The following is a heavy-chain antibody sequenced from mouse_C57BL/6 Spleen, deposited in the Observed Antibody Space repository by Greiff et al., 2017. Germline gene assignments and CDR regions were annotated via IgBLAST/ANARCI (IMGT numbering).Heavy chain of an antibody. CDR1: GYTFTSYT. Sequence: QVHVKQSGAELARPGASVKMSCKASGYTFTSYTLHWVKQRPGQGLEWIGYINPSSGYTKYNQKFKDKATLTADKSSSTAYMQLSSLTSEDSAVYYCARLYDGYPHAMDYWGQGTSVTVSS. J-gene: IGHJ4*01. D-gene: IGHD2-3*01. CDR2: INPSSGYT. CDR3: ARLYDGYPHAMDY. V-gene: IGHV1-4*01.